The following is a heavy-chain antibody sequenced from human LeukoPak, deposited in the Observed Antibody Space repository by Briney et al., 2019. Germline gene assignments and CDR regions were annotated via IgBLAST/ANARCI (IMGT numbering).Heavy chain of an antibody. J-gene: IGHJ6*02. CDR1: GGTFSSYA. V-gene: IGHV1-69*04. Sequence: SVKVSCKASGGTFSSYAISCVRQAPGQGLEWMGRIIPIFGIANYAQKFQGRVTITADKSTSTAYMELSSLRSEDTAVYYCATPMPYYDSSGYYSDYYYGMDVWGQGTTVTVSS. CDR2: IIPIFGIA. CDR3: ATPMPYYDSSGYYSDYYYGMDV. D-gene: IGHD3-22*01.